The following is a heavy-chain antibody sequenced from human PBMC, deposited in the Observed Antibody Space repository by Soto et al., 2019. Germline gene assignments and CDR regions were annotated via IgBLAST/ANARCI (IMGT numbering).Heavy chain of an antibody. CDR2: IRWNSGSI. J-gene: IGHJ6*03. CDR1: GFTFDDYA. CDR3: AKDLNPHSYYYYYMDV. Sequence: EVQLVESGGGLVQPGRSLRLSCAASGFTFDDYAMYWVRQAPGKGLEWVSGIRWNSGSIGYADSVKGRFTISRDNAKNSMYLQMNSLRAEDTALYYCAKDLNPHSYYYYYMDVWGKGTTVTVSS. V-gene: IGHV3-9*01.